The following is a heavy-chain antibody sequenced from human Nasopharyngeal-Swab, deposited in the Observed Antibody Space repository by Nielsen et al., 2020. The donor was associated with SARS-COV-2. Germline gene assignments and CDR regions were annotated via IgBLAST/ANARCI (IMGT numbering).Heavy chain of an antibody. CDR3: ARAPHYDYVWGSYRQSFKFDY. D-gene: IGHD3-16*02. Sequence: ASVKVSCKASGYTFTSYAISWVRQAPGQGLEWMGWISAYNGETNYAQNLQGRVTMTTDTSTSTAYMELRSLRSDDTAVYYCARAPHYDYVWGSYRQSFKFDYWGQGSLVTVSS. V-gene: IGHV1-18*01. CDR1: GYTFTSYA. J-gene: IGHJ4*02. CDR2: ISAYNGET.